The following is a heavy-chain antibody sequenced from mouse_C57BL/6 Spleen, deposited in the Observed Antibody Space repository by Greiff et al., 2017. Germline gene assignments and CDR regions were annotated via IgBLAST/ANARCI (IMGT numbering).Heavy chain of an antibody. CDR3: TKGYYGSSYAMDY. D-gene: IGHD1-1*01. V-gene: IGHV14-4*01. CDR2: IDPENGDT. J-gene: IGHJ4*01. Sequence: VQLQQSGAELVRPGASVKLSCTASGFNIKDDYMHWVKQRPEQGLEWIGWIDPENGDTEYASKFQGKATITADTSSNTAYLQLSSLTYEDTAVYYGTKGYYGSSYAMDYWGQGTSVTVSS. CDR1: GFNIKDDY.